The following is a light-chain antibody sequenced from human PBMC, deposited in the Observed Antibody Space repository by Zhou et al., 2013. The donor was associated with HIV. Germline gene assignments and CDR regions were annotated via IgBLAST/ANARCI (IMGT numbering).Light chain of an antibody. V-gene: IGKV1-39*01. Sequence: DIQMTQSPSSLSASIGDRVTITCRASQTISRYLNWYQQKPGKAPKLLIYDASSVQSGVPSRFTGSGSGTDFTFTISSLQPEDFATYYCQQTYSTPFTFGPWDHSGYQT. CDR2: DAS. J-gene: IGKJ3*01. CDR3: QQTYSTPFT. CDR1: QTISRY.